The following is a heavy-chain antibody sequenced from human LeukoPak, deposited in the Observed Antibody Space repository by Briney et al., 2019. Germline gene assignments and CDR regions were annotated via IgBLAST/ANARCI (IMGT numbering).Heavy chain of an antibody. J-gene: IGHJ3*02. V-gene: IGHV4-59*08. CDR1: GGSIRSDY. CDR2: IYYSGDI. Sequence: SETLSLTCTVSGGSIRSDYWSWIRQPPGKGLEWIGYIYYSGDINYNPSLKSRVTISVDTSKNRFSLKLSSVTAADTAVYYCARHETYSSGWFSAFDIWGQGTMVTVSS. CDR3: ARHETYSSGWFSAFDI. D-gene: IGHD6-19*01.